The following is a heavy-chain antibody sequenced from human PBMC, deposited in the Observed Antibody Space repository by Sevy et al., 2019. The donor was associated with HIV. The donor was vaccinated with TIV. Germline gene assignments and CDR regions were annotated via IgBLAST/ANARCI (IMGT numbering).Heavy chain of an antibody. V-gene: IGHV4-34*01. J-gene: IGHJ6*02. CDR2: INHSGTT. D-gene: IGHD5-18*01. Sequence: SETLSLTCAVYGGSSSDYYWRWIRQPPGKGLEWIGEINHSGTTSYNPSLKSRVIISVDTSKNQFSLKLTSVTAADTAVYYCARGRPNLVTGYPYYYYGMDVWGQGTPVTVSS. CDR1: GGSSSDYY. CDR3: ARGRPNLVTGYPYYYYGMDV.